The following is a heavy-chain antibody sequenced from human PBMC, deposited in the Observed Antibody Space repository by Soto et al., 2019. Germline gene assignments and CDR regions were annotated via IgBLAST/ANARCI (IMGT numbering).Heavy chain of an antibody. Sequence: QVPLVQSGAEVKKPGASVKVSCKASGYTFTSYDINWVRQATGQGLEWMGWMNPNSGNTGYAQKFQGRATMTRNTSISTAYTGLSGLRSEATAVYYCAGERPAAGTDYWGQGPRVTVSS. CDR3: AGERPAAGTDY. D-gene: IGHD6-13*01. CDR1: GYTFTSYD. CDR2: MNPNSGNT. V-gene: IGHV1-8*01. J-gene: IGHJ4*02.